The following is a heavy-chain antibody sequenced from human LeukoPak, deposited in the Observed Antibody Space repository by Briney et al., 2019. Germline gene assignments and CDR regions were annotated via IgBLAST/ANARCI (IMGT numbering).Heavy chain of an antibody. D-gene: IGHD3-22*01. V-gene: IGHV1-2*02. CDR1: GYTFTGYY. CDR2: INPNSGGT. CDR3: ARANDSSGYYGPLFDY. J-gene: IGHJ4*02. Sequence: ASVKVSCKASGYTFTGYYMHWVRQAPGQGLEWMGWINPNSGGTNYAQKFQGRVTMTRDTSISTAYMELSRLRSEDTAVYYCARANDSSGYYGPLFDYWGQGTLVTVSS.